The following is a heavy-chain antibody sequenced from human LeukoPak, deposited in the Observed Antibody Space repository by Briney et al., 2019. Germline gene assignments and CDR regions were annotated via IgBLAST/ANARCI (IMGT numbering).Heavy chain of an antibody. V-gene: IGHV3-23*01. Sequence: GGSLRLSCAASGFTFSSYAMSWVRQAPGKGLEWVSAISGSGGSTYYADSVKGRFTISRDNSKSTLYLQMNSLRAEDTAVYYCAKSRLLWFGELLDYWGQGTLVTVSS. CDR2: ISGSGGST. D-gene: IGHD3-10*01. CDR3: AKSRLLWFGELLDY. J-gene: IGHJ4*02. CDR1: GFTFSSYA.